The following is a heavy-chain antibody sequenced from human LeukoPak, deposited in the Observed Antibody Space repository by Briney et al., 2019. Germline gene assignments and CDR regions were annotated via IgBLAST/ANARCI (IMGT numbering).Heavy chain of an antibody. D-gene: IGHD3-10*01. V-gene: IGHV3-23*01. CDR1: GFTFSHFA. CDR3: AKLKRVGIAPFDD. J-gene: IGHJ4*02. CDR2: NSGSGNKT. Sequence: PGGSLRLSCAASGFTFSHFAMSWVRQAPGKGLHWVSTNSGSGNKTYDADSVKGRFTISRDNSKNTLYLQMTGLRAEDTAVYYCAKLKRVGIAPFDDWGQGTLVTVSS.